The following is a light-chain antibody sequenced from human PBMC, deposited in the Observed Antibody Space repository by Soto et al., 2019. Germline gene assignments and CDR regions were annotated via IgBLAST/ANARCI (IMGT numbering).Light chain of an antibody. J-gene: IGLJ2*01. CDR3: QSYDSSLSGSVV. CDR2: ANS. V-gene: IGLV1-40*01. Sequence: QSVLTQPPSVSGAPGQRVTIPCTGSSSNIGAGYDVHWYQQLPGTAPKLLIHANSNRPSGVPDRFSGSKSGTSASLAINGLQAEDEADYYCQSYDSSLSGSVVFGGGTKVPS. CDR1: SSNIGAGYD.